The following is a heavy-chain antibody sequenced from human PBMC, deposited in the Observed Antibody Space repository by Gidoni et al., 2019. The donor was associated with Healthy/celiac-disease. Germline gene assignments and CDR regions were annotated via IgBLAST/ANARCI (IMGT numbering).Heavy chain of an antibody. CDR2: LHYSGST. Sequence: QVQLQESGPGLVKPSETLSLTCTVSGGSISNYFWSWIRQPPGKGLEWIGYLHYSGSTNYNPSLKSRVTMSVDTSKNQFSLKLSSVTAADTAVYYCAGEDGSSAVGYFEYWGPGTLVTVSS. CDR1: GGSISNYF. J-gene: IGHJ4*02. D-gene: IGHD6-6*01. CDR3: AGEDGSSAVGYFEY. V-gene: IGHV4-59*01.